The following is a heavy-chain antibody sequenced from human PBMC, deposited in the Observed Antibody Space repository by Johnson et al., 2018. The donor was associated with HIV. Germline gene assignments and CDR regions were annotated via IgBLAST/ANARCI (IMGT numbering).Heavy chain of an antibody. Sequence: QVQLVESGGGLVKPGGSLRLSCVASGFIFSDYYMSWIRQAPGKGLEWVSNISSSGSTIYYADSVKGRFTISRDNAKNSLYLQMNSLRAEDTAVYYCARDRAEAYYYDSSGRKSGFDIWGQGTMVTVSS. CDR2: ISSSGSTI. J-gene: IGHJ3*02. CDR3: ARDRAEAYYYDSSGRKSGFDI. CDR1: GFIFSDYY. D-gene: IGHD3-22*01. V-gene: IGHV3-11*04.